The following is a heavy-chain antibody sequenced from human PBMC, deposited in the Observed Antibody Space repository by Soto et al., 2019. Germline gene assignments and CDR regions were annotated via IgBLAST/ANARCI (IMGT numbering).Heavy chain of an antibody. V-gene: IGHV3-23*01. CDR2: ISGSGGST. CDR3: AKDVGIVLVPAPVVFDP. CDR1: GFTFSSYA. D-gene: IGHD2-2*01. Sequence: EVQLLGSGGGLVQPGGSLRLSCAASGFTFSSYAMSWVRQAPGKGLEWVSAISGSGGSTYYADSVKGRFTISRDNSKNTLYLQMNSLRAEDTAVYYCAKDVGIVLVPAPVVFDPWGQGTLVTVSS. J-gene: IGHJ5*02.